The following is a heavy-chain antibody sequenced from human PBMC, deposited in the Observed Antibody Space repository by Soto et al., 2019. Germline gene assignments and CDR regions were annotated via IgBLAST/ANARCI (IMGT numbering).Heavy chain of an antibody. CDR2: ISAYNDNT. Sequence: ASVKVSCKASGYTFTSYGISWVRQAPGQGLEWMGWISAYNDNTNYAQKFQGTVTMTMDTSTSTAYMELRSLRSDDTAVYYCARDGPVIPPRSWFDPWGQGTLVTVSS. CDR1: GYTFTSYG. V-gene: IGHV1-18*04. CDR3: ARDGPVIPPRSWFDP. D-gene: IGHD3-16*02. J-gene: IGHJ5*02.